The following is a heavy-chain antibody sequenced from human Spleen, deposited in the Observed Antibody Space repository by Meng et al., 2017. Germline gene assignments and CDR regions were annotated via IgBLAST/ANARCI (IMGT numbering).Heavy chain of an antibody. CDR1: GFIFSDYY. V-gene: IGHV3-69-1*02. CDR2: ISSSSTI. Sequence: GESLKISCAASGFIFSDYYMNWVRQAPGKGLEWVSSISSSSTIYYADSVKGRFTISRDNAKNSLYLQMNSLRAEDTAVYYCARRTQLGIDYWGQGTLVTVSS. J-gene: IGHJ4*02. D-gene: IGHD7-27*01. CDR3: ARRTQLGIDY.